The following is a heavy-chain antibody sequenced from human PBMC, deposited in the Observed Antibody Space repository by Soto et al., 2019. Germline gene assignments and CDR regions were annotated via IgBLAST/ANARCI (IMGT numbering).Heavy chain of an antibody. CDR1: GFTFDSFG. CDR3: AKRTYDSSGFGPDYYYGMDD. D-gene: IGHD3-22*01. CDR2: ILYDGSNK. J-gene: IGHJ6*02. V-gene: IGHV3-30*18. Sequence: PGGSLRLSCAASGFTFDSFGMHWVRQAPGKGLEWVALILYDGSNKYYADSVKGRFTISRDNSKNTLFLEMTSLRPEDTAVYYCAKRTYDSSGFGPDYYYGMDDWGQGTTVTVSS.